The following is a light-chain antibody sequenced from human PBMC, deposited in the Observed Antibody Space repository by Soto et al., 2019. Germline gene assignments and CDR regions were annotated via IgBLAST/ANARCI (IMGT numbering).Light chain of an antibody. V-gene: IGKV1-39*01. CDR3: QQSFITPPLT. J-gene: IGKJ4*01. CDR1: QSISTY. Sequence: DIQMTQSPSSLSASIGDRIAITCRASQSISTYLNWYQQKPGKAPKLLIYGASTLQNGVPSRFSGSGPATDYTLTISSLQPEDFATYYCQQSFITPPLTFGGGTKVEIK. CDR2: GAS.